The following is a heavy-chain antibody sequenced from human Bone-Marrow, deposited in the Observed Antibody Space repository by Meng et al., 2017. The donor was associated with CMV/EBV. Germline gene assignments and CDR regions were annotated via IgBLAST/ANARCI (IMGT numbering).Heavy chain of an antibody. J-gene: IGHJ6*02. Sequence: SVKVSCKASGGTFSSYAISWVRQAPGQGLEWMGGIIPIFGTANYAQKFQGRVTITTDESTSTAYMELSSLRSEDTAVYYCARVSGGYSGYDYPAGMGVWRQGTTVTVSS. CDR3: ARVSGGYSGYDYPAGMGV. CDR1: GGTFSSYA. CDR2: IIPIFGTA. D-gene: IGHD5-12*01. V-gene: IGHV1-69*05.